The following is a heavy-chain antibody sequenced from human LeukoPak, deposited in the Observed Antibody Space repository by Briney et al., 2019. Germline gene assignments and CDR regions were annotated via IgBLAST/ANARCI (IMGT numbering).Heavy chain of an antibody. CDR1: GFIVSSNY. V-gene: IGHV3-66*01. CDR3: AREEGGSSRWSSVDW. Sequence: GGSLRLSCAASGFIVSSNYMSWVRQAPGKGLEWVSVIYSGGSTYYADSVKGRFTISRDNSKNTLYLQMNMLSAEDTAVYCCAREEGGSSRWSSVDWWGQAALVIVSS. CDR2: IYSGGST. D-gene: IGHD6-13*01. J-gene: IGHJ4*01.